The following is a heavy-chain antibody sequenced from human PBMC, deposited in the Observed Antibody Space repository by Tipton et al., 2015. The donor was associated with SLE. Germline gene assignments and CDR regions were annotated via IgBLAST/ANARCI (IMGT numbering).Heavy chain of an antibody. V-gene: IGHV3-30*02. CDR3: ATLYYYGSGSHHY. D-gene: IGHD3-10*01. J-gene: IGHJ4*02. CDR1: GFTFSSYD. Sequence: SLRLSCAASGFTFSSYDMHWVRQAPGKGLEWVAFIRYDGSNKYYADSVKGRFTISRDNSKNTLYLQLNSLRADDTTIYYCATLYYYGSGSHHYWGQGTLVTVSS. CDR2: IRYDGSNK.